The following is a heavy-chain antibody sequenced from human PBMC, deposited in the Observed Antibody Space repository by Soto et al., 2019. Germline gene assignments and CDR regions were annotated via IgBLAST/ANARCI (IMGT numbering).Heavy chain of an antibody. CDR3: ARDKESAYCSGGSCHRYYYGMDV. J-gene: IGHJ6*02. D-gene: IGHD2-15*01. V-gene: IGHV1-69*13. CDR2: IIPIFGTA. CDR1: GGTFSSYA. Sequence: SVKVSCKASGGTFSSYAISWVRQAPGQGLEWMGGIIPIFGTANYAQKFQGRVTITADESTSTAYMELSSLRSEDTAVYYCARDKESAYCSGGSCHRYYYGMDVWGQG.